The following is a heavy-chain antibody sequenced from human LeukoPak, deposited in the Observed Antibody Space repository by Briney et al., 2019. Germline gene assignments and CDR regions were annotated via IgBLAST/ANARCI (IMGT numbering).Heavy chain of an antibody. J-gene: IGHJ6*03. V-gene: IGHV4-59*01. D-gene: IGHD2-2*01. CDR3: AIGCPAAKSSQYYYDMSA. Sequence: SETLSLTCTVSGGSIISYYWSWIRQPPGKGLEWIGYIYYSWSTNYNPSLKSRVTISVDSSKNQFSLKLSSVTAADTAVYCCAIGCPAAKSSQYYYDMSAGGRETTVPSS. CDR1: GGSIISYY. CDR2: IYYSWST.